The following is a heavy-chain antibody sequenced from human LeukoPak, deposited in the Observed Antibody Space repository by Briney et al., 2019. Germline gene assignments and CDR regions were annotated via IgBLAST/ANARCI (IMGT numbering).Heavy chain of an antibody. J-gene: IGHJ5*02. CDR1: GGSFSGYY. V-gene: IGHV4-34*01. D-gene: IGHD2-2*01. CDR2: INHSGST. CDR3: ARGPYCSSTSCLHHRGYNWFDP. Sequence: KSSETLSLTCAVYGGSFSGYYWSWIRQPPGKGLEWIGEINHSGSTNYNPSLKSRVTISVDTSKNQFSLKLSSVTAADTAVYYCARGPYCSSTSCLHHRGYNWFDPWGQGTLVTVSS.